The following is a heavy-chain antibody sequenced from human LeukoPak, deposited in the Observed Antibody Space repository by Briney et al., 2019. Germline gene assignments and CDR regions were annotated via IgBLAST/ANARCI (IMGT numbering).Heavy chain of an antibody. D-gene: IGHD3-16*01. V-gene: IGHV3-23*01. J-gene: IGHJ4*02. CDR3: ARQYRCLAPLLTVEY. Sequence: GGSLRLSCAASGFTFSNYAMSWVRQAPGKGLEWVSAISGGGGNTYYADSVKGRFTISRDNSKNTLYLQMNSLRAEDTAVYYCARQYRCLAPLLTVEYWGQGTLVTVSS. CDR2: ISGGGGNT. CDR1: GFTFSNYA.